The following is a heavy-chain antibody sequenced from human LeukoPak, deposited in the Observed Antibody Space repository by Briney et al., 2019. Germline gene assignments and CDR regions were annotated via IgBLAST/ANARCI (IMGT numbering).Heavy chain of an antibody. D-gene: IGHD3-3*01. J-gene: IGHJ3*02. Sequence: GGSLRLSCAASGFSFSTTWMTWVRQTPGKGLELVANINIDGSQRYHADSVEGRFTISRDNSKNTLYLQMNSLRAEDTAVYYCAKGAYDFWSGYPAFDIWGQGTMVTVSS. V-gene: IGHV3-7*01. CDR2: INIDGSQR. CDR1: GFSFSTTW. CDR3: AKGAYDFWSGYPAFDI.